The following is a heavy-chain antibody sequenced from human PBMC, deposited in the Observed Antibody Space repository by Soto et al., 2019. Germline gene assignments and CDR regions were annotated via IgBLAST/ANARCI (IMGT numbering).Heavy chain of an antibody. V-gene: IGHV1-2*04. CDR1: GYTFTGYY. D-gene: IGHD1-26*01. CDR2: INPNSGGT. J-gene: IGHJ6*02. Sequence: QVQLVQSGAEVKKPGASVKVSCKASGYTFTGYYMHWVRQAPGQGLEWMGWINPNSGGTKYAQKFQGWVTMTRDTSISTAYMELSRLRSDDTAVYYCASGGELSGMDVWGQGTTVTVSS. CDR3: ASGGELSGMDV.